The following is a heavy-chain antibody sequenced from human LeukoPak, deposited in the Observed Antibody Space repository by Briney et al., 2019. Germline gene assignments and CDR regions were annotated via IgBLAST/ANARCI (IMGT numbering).Heavy chain of an antibody. Sequence: GGSLRLSCAVSGITLSNYGMSWVRQAPGKGLEWVAGISGSGGGTNYADSVKGRFTISRDNRKNTLYLQMNSLRAEDTAVYFCAKRGVVIRVILVGFHKEAYYFDSWGQRALVTVSS. CDR2: ISGSGGGT. V-gene: IGHV3-23*01. CDR1: GITLSNYG. J-gene: IGHJ4*02. CDR3: AKRGVVIRVILVGFHKEAYYFDS. D-gene: IGHD3-22*01.